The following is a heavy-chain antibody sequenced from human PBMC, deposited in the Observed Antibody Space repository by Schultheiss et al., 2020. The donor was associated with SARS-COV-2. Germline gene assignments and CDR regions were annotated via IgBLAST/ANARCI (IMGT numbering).Heavy chain of an antibody. Sequence: GGSLRLSCAASGFTFSSYAMHWVRQAPGQGLEWVAFISYDGSNKYYADSVKGRFTISRDNSKNTLYLQMNSLRAEDTAVYYCEKDSGGGNDSSGWTYYYYRMDVLCQGSTVTFA. D-gene: IGHD6-19*01. CDR2: ISYDGSNK. CDR3: EKDSGGGNDSSGWTYYYYRMDV. CDR1: GFTFSSYA. J-gene: IGHJ6*02. V-gene: IGHV3-30*04.